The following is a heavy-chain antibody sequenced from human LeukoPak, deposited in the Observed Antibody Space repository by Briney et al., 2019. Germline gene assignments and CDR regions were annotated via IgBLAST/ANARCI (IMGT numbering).Heavy chain of an antibody. CDR3: ARRIRAGGLDY. Sequence: GESLKISCKGSGYSFTNNWIAWVRQMPGEGLEWMGIIYPGDSDTKYSPSFQGQVTISADKSISTAYLQWSSLKASDTAMYYCARRIRAGGLDYWGQGTLVTVSS. D-gene: IGHD3-10*01. V-gene: IGHV5-51*01. CDR2: IYPGDSDT. CDR1: GYSFTNNW. J-gene: IGHJ4*02.